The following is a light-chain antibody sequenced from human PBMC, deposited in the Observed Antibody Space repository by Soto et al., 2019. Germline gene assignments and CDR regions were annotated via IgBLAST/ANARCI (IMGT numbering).Light chain of an antibody. Sequence: EIVLTQSPATLSLSPGERPTLSSRAGQRVRTYLAWYQQKPGQVPRLVIYDASNRATGIPGRFSGSGSGTDFTLTISSLEPEDFGVYYCQQRSSWPRTFGQGTKVEIK. CDR2: DAS. CDR1: QRVRTY. V-gene: IGKV3-11*01. CDR3: QQRSSWPRT. J-gene: IGKJ1*01.